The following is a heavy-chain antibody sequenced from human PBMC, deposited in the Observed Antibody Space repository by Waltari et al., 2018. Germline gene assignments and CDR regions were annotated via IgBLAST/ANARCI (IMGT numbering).Heavy chain of an antibody. J-gene: IGHJ3*02. CDR2: INAGNGNT. CDR1: GYTFTSYA. Sequence: QVQLVQSGAEVKKPGASVKVSCKASGYTFTSYAMHWVRQAPGQRLEWMGWINAGNGNTKYSQKFQGRVTITRDTSASTAYMELSSLRSEDTAVYYCARDHPHTNSGSYSFDIWGQGTMVTVSS. V-gene: IGHV1-3*01. D-gene: IGHD1-26*01. CDR3: ARDHPHTNSGSYSFDI.